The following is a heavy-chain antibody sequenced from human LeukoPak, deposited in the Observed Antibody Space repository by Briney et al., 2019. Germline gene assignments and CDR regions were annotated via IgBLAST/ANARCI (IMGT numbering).Heavy chain of an antibody. V-gene: IGHV3-48*02. D-gene: IGHD3-10*01. CDR3: ARVWGSGSYFLGRLDY. CDR1: GFTFSSYS. Sequence: GGSLRLSCVASGFTFSSYSMNWVRQAPGKGLEWVSYISSSGNTIYYADAVKGRFTISRDNAKVSLYLQMNSLRDEDTALYYCARVWGSGSYFLGRLDYWGQGTLVTVSS. J-gene: IGHJ4*02. CDR2: ISSSGNTI.